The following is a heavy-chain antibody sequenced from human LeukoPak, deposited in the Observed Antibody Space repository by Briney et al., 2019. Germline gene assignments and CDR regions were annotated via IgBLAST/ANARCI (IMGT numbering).Heavy chain of an antibody. Sequence: SETLSLTCTVPGGSISSSSYYWGWIRQPPGKGLEWIGSIYYSGSTYYNPSLKSRVTISVDTSKNQFSLKLSSVTAADTAVYYCARDSTMVRGFPAYFDYWGQGTLVTVSS. V-gene: IGHV4-39*07. CDR2: IYYSGST. CDR3: ARDSTMVRGFPAYFDY. CDR1: GGSISSSSYY. D-gene: IGHD3-10*01. J-gene: IGHJ4*02.